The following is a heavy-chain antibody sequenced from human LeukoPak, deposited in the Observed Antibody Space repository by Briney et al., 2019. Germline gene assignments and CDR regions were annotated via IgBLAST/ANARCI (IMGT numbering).Heavy chain of an antibody. Sequence: SETLSLTCAVYGGSFSGYYWSWIRQPPGKGLEWIGEINHSGSTNYNPSLKSRVTISVDTSKNQFSLKLSSVTAADTAVYYCARGNYDDSGGDYWGQGTLVTVSS. V-gene: IGHV4-34*01. CDR2: INHSGST. J-gene: IGHJ4*02. CDR1: GGSFSGYY. D-gene: IGHD3-22*01. CDR3: ARGNYDDSGGDY.